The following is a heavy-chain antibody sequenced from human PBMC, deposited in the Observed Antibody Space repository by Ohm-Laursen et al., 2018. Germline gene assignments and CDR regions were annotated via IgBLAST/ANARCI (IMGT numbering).Heavy chain of an antibody. V-gene: IGHV4-34*01. CDR2: INHRGST. CDR1: GGSFSGYY. CDR3: GRRFDF. Sequence: TLSLTCAVYGGSFSGYYWSWIRQPPGKGLEWIGEINHRGSTNYNPSLKSRVTISVDTSKNQFSLKLSSVTVADTAVYFCGRRFDFWGQGTLVTVSS. J-gene: IGHJ4*02.